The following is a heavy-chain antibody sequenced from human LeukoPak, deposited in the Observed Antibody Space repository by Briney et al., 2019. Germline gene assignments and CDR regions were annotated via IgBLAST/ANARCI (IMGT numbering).Heavy chain of an antibody. J-gene: IGHJ5*02. D-gene: IGHD6-13*01. V-gene: IGHV1-8*01. CDR2: MNPNSGNT. CDR1: GYTFTSYD. Sequence: ASVKVSCKASGYTFTSYDINWGRQATVQGLEWMGCMNPNSGNTGYAQKFQGRVTMTRNTSISTAYMELSSLRSEDTAVYSRARGHRRYSSSWYPWGQGTLVTVSS. CDR3: ARGHRRYSSSWYP.